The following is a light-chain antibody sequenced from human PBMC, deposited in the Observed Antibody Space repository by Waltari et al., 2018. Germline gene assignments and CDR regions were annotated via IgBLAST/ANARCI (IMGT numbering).Light chain of an antibody. CDR3: QQYNSYSPWT. CDR2: KAS. V-gene: IGKV1-5*03. CDR1: QSISSW. Sequence: DIQMTQSPSTLSASVGDRVTITCRASQSISSWSDWYQQKPGKAPKLLIYKASSLESGVPSRFSGSGSGTEITLAISSLQPDDFATYYCQQYNSYSPWTFGQGTKVEIK. J-gene: IGKJ1*01.